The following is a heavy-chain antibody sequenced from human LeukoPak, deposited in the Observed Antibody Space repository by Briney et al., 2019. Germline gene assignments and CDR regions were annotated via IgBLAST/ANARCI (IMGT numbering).Heavy chain of an antibody. CDR3: ASGYDSSGYPNDAFDI. J-gene: IGHJ3*02. Sequence: ASAKVSCKASGYTFTSYGISWVRQAPGQGLEWMGWISAYNGNTNYAQKLQGRVTMTTDTSTSTAYMELRSLRSDDTAVYYCASGYDSSGYPNDAFDIWGQGTMVTVSS. D-gene: IGHD3-22*01. CDR1: GYTFTSYG. CDR2: ISAYNGNT. V-gene: IGHV1-18*01.